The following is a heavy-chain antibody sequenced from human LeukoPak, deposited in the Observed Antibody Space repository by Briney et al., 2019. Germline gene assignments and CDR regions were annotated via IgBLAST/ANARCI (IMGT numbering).Heavy chain of an antibody. V-gene: IGHV3-7*04. Sequence: QPGGSLRLSCVASGFAFSSYWMSWIRQAPGKGLEWVANMKQDGSEKYYVDQVKGRFTISRDNAKNSVYLQMNSLRAEDTAVYYCVRAMDVWGQGTTVTVSS. CDR2: MKQDGSEK. J-gene: IGHJ6*02. CDR1: GFAFSSYW. CDR3: VRAMDV.